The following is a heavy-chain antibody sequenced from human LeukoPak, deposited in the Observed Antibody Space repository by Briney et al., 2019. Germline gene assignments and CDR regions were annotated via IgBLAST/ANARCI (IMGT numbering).Heavy chain of an antibody. Sequence: SETLSLTCTVSGDSISTYYWTWIRQPAGKGPEWIGRISTSGSTNYNPSLKSRVTMSVDTSKNQFSLKLSSMTAADTAVYYCARGGSGSYSAFDFWCQGTLVTVSS. CDR2: ISTSGST. V-gene: IGHV4-4*07. D-gene: IGHD1-26*01. CDR3: ARGGSGSYSAFDF. CDR1: GDSISTYY. J-gene: IGHJ4*02.